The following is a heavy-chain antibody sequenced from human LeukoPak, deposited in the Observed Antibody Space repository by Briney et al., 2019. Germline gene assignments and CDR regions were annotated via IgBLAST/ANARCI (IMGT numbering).Heavy chain of an antibody. Sequence: ASVKVSCKASGYTFTGYYMHWVRQAPGQGLEWMGWINPNSGGTNYAQKFQGRVTMTRDTSISTAYMGLSRLRSDDTAVYYCAVNYYDSSAPFDYWGQEPWSPSPQ. CDR2: INPNSGGT. J-gene: IGHJ4*01. D-gene: IGHD3-22*01. CDR1: GYTFTGYY. V-gene: IGHV1-2*02. CDR3: AVNYYDSSAPFDY.